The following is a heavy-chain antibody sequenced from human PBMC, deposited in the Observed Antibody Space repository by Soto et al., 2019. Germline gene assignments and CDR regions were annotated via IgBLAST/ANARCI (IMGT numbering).Heavy chain of an antibody. D-gene: IGHD3-22*01. CDR3: ARPRKGYYYDSSGYYPPFDY. CDR2: VDPNSGGT. Sequence: ASVKVSCKPSGYTFTAYYIHWVRQAPGQGLEWMGWVDPNSGGTRDAQNFQGRVTITADESTSTAYMELSSLRSEDTAVYYCARPRKGYYYDSSGYYPPFDYWGQGTLVTVSS. V-gene: IGHV1-2*02. CDR1: GYTFTAYY. J-gene: IGHJ4*02.